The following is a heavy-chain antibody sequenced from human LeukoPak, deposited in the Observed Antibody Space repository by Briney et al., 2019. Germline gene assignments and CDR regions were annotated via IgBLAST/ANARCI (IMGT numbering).Heavy chain of an antibody. CDR2: IYPGDSDN. CDR3: ARQWSSGWSFFDY. D-gene: IGHD6-19*01. CDR1: GYIFTTYW. V-gene: IGHV5-51*01. J-gene: IGHJ4*02. Sequence: GESLKISCKGSGYIFTTYWIGWVRQMPGKGLEWMGIIYPGDSDNRYSPSFQGQVTISADKSISTAYLQWSSLKASDTAVYYCARQWSSGWSFFDYWGQGTLVTVSS.